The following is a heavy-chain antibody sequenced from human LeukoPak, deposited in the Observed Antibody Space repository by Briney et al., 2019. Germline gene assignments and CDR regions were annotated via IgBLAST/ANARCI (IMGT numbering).Heavy chain of an antibody. V-gene: IGHV1-69*05. CDR3: ARDRSDSSGYEWHY. D-gene: IGHD3-22*01. CDR2: IIPIFGTA. CDR1: GGTFSSYA. Sequence: SVKVSCKASGGTFSSYAISWVRQAPGQGLEWMGRIIPIFGTANYAQKFQGRVTITTDKSTSTAYMELSSLRSEDAAVYYCARDRSDSSGYEWHYWGQGTLVTVSS. J-gene: IGHJ4*02.